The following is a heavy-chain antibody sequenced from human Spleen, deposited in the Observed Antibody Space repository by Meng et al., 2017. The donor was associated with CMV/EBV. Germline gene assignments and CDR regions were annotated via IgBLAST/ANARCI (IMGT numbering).Heavy chain of an antibody. CDR1: GFTFSSYG. V-gene: IGHV3-30*02. CDR2: IRYNGGNK. J-gene: IGHJ6*02. Sequence: GESLKISCAASGFTFSSYGMHWVRQAPGKGLEWVAFIRYNGGNKYYADSVKGRFTISRDNSKNTLYLQMNSLRAEDTAVYSCAKDLITDYYDSSDYGHYYYGMDVWGQGTTVTVSS. D-gene: IGHD3-22*01. CDR3: AKDLITDYYDSSDYGHYYYGMDV.